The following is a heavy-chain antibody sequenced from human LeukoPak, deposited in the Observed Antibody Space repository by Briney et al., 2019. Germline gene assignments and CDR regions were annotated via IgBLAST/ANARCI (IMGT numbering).Heavy chain of an antibody. CDR3: ARGRRDSSWYGGDAFDI. V-gene: IGHV3-48*03. Sequence: GGSLRLSCAASGFTFSSYEMNWVRQAPGKGLEWVSYIYSSGSTIYYADSVKGRFTISRDNAKNSLYLQMNSLRAEDTAIYYCARGRRDSSWYGGDAFDIWGLGTMVTVSS. CDR1: GFTFSSYE. J-gene: IGHJ3*02. CDR2: IYSSGSTI. D-gene: IGHD6-13*01.